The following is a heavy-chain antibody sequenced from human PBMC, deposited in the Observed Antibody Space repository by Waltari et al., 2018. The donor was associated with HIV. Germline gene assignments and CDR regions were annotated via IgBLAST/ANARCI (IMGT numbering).Heavy chain of an antibody. CDR1: GFSFSSYS. CDR2: ISGPRDYI. J-gene: IGHJ6*02. CDR3: ARDLSYYYGMDV. V-gene: IGHV3-21*01. Sequence: EVRLVESGGGLVKPGGSMSLSCVVSGFSFSSYSMKWVRKAPGKGLEWVSSISGPRDYIYCVDAVKGRFTVSRDNAKNSRYLQMNSLRAEDSAIYYCARDLSYYYGMDVWGPGTTVIVSS.